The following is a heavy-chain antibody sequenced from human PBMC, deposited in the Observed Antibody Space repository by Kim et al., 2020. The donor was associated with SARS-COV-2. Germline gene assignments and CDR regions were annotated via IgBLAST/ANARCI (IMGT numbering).Heavy chain of an antibody. CDR3: ARSLRPSDHGMDV. CDR1: GYSFTSYW. D-gene: IGHD3-16*01. J-gene: IGHJ6*02. V-gene: IGHV5-51*01. CDR2: IYPGDSDT. Sequence: GESLKISCKGSGYSFTSYWIGWVRQMPGKGLEWMGIIYPGDSDTRYSPSFQGQVTISADKSISTAYLQWSSLKASDTAMYYCARSLRPSDHGMDVWGQGTTVTVSS.